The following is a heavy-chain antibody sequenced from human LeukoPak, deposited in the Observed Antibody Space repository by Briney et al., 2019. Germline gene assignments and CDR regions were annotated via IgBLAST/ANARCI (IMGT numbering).Heavy chain of an antibody. CDR3: ARVATVSAPPNYGMDV. CDR2: SRNKANSYTT. D-gene: IGHD5/OR15-5a*01. V-gene: IGHV3-72*01. Sequence: GGSLRLSCVASGFTFSDHYMDWLRQAPGKGLEWVGRSRNKANSYTTEYAASVKGRCTISRDDSKNSLHLQMNSLKTEDTAVYYCARVATVSAPPNYGMDVWGQGTTVTVSS. CDR1: GFTFSDHY. J-gene: IGHJ6*02.